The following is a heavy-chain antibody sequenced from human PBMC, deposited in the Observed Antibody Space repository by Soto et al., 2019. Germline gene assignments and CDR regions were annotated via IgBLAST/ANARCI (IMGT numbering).Heavy chain of an antibody. Sequence: GGSLRLSCAGSGFIFSNYDIHWVRQAPGEGLEWVAGISFDAGYKSYLNSVKGRFTTSRDNSKNIVYLQMDSLKPEDTAVYQCATGRGGDYEFAYWGQGTLVTVSS. V-gene: IGHV3-30*03. CDR1: GFIFSNYD. CDR3: ATGRGGDYEFAY. CDR2: ISFDAGYK. D-gene: IGHD4-17*01. J-gene: IGHJ4*02.